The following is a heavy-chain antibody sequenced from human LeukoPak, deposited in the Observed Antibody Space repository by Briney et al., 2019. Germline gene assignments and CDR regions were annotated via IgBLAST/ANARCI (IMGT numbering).Heavy chain of an antibody. CDR1: GGSISSYY. Sequence: PSETLSLTCTVSGGSISSYYWSWIRQPPGKGLEWIGYIYNSGSTNYNPSLKSRVTISIDTSKNQLSLKLSSVTAADTAVYYCARDNCSGGSRYGYHYYGMDVGGQGTTVTV. V-gene: IGHV4-59*01. D-gene: IGHD2-15*01. J-gene: IGHJ6*02. CDR3: ARDNCSGGSRYGYHYYGMDV. CDR2: IYNSGST.